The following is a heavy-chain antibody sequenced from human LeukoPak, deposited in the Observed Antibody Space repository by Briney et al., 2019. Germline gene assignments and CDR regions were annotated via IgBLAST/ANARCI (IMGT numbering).Heavy chain of an antibody. D-gene: IGHD4-17*01. CDR1: GFTFSDYW. CDR3: AREGALGYGHYTYDY. Sequence: GGSLRLSCAASGFTFSDYWMHWVRQAPGKGLVWISRINSDGRNIRYADSVKGRFTISRDNAKNTLYLQMNSLTPEDTAVYYCAREGALGYGHYTYDYWGQGTLVTVSS. J-gene: IGHJ4*02. CDR2: INSDGRNI. V-gene: IGHV3-74*01.